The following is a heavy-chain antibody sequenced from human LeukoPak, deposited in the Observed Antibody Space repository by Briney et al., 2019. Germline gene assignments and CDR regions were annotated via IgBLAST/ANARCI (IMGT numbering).Heavy chain of an antibody. CDR3: ARDGVPAAADY. CDR2: INGDGSST. Sequence: RGGSLRLSCVVSGFTFSRHWMRWVRQAPGKGLVWVSHINGDGSSTNYADSVRGRFTISRDSAKNTLYLQMNSLRAEDTAVYYCARDGVPAAADYWGQGTVVTVSS. V-gene: IGHV3-74*01. D-gene: IGHD2-2*01. CDR1: GFTFSRHW. J-gene: IGHJ4*02.